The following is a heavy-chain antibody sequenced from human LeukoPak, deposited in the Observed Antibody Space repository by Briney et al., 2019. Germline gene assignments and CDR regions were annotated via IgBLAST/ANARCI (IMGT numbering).Heavy chain of an antibody. CDR3: ARGRSSGYYPPGSLRYYYYYGMDV. V-gene: IGHV4-34*01. CDR2: NNHSGST. CDR1: GGSFSGYY. J-gene: IGHJ6*02. D-gene: IGHD3-22*01. Sequence: PSETLSLTCAVYGGSFSGYYWSWIRQPPGKGLEWIGENNHSGSTNYNPSLKSRVTISVDTSKNQFSLKLSSVTAADTAVYYCARGRSSGYYPPGSLRYYYYYGMDVWGQGTTVTVSS.